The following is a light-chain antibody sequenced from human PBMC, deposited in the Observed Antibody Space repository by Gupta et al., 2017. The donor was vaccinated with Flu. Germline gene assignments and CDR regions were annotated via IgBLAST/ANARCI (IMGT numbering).Light chain of an antibody. V-gene: IGLV1-40*01. CDR1: TSNIGTVYD. CDR3: QSYDSSLSGWV. CDR2: GDS. Sequence: QSVLTQPPSVSGAPGQRVPISCPGPTSNIGTVYDVHWYQQLPGTPPKLLIFGDSNRPSGVPDRFSGSKSGTSASLAISGLQADDEADYYCQSYDSSLSGWVFGGGTKLTVL. J-gene: IGLJ3*02.